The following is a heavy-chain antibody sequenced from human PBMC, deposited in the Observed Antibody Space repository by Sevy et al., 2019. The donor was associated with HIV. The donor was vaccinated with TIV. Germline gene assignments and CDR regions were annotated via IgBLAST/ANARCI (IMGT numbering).Heavy chain of an antibody. Sequence: GGSLRLSCAASGFTFSSYAMSWVRQAPGKGLEWVSAISGSGGSTYYADSVKGRFTISRDNSKNTLYLQMNSLRAEDTAVYYCAKYPTAMVWDCYYYYYMDVWGKGTTVTVSS. D-gene: IGHD5-18*01. J-gene: IGHJ6*03. CDR1: GFTFSSYA. CDR2: ISGSGGST. CDR3: AKYPTAMVWDCYYYYYMDV. V-gene: IGHV3-23*01.